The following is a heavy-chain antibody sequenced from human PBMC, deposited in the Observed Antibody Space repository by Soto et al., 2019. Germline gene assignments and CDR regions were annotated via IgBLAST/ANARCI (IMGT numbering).Heavy chain of an antibody. CDR3: ARERTDCGGDCPNWFDP. V-gene: IGHV3-48*03. CDR2: ISSSGSTI. J-gene: IGHJ5*02. Sequence: GGSLRLSCAASGFTFSSYEMNWVRQAPGKGLEWVSYISSSGSTIYCADSVKGRFTISRDNAKNSLYLQMNSLRAEDTAVYYCARERTDCGGDCPNWFDPWGQGTLVTVPS. D-gene: IGHD2-21*02. CDR1: GFTFSSYE.